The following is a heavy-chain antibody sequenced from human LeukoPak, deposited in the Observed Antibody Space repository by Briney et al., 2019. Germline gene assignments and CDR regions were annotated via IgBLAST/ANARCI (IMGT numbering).Heavy chain of an antibody. D-gene: IGHD3-22*01. V-gene: IGHV1-2*02. CDR3: TRGERLTLNHYDSSGYDYLEDY. Sequence: ASVKVSCKVSGYTFTGYFMHWVRQAPGQGLEWMGWINPNSGGTNSAQKFQGRVSMTRDTSISTVYMELSSLRSDDTAVYYCTRGERLTLNHYDSSGYDYLEDYWGQGTLVTVSS. J-gene: IGHJ4*02. CDR1: GYTFTGYF. CDR2: INPNSGGT.